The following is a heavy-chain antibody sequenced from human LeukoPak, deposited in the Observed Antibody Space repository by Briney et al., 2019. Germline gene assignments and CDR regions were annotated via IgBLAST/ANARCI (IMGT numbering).Heavy chain of an antibody. CDR2: IIPIFGTA. Sequence: GASVKVSCKASGYTFTSYGISWVRQAPGQGLEWMGGIIPIFGTANYAQKFQGRVTITADKSTGTAYMELSSLRSEDTAVYYCARDNGATIDYWGQGTLVTVSS. J-gene: IGHJ4*02. V-gene: IGHV1-69*06. CDR3: ARDNGATIDY. CDR1: GYTFTSYG. D-gene: IGHD5-12*01.